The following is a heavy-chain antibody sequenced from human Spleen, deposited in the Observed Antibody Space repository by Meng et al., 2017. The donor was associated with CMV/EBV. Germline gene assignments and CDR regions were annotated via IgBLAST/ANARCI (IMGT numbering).Heavy chain of an antibody. CDR3: ARGRYTIDY. Sequence: GESLKISCAASGINFSDYYMSWIRQAPGKGLEWISYISSSGKTRNYVDSVKGRFTISRDNAKTSLYPQMNSLRAEDTAVYYCARGRYTIDYWGQGTLVTVSS. J-gene: IGHJ4*02. V-gene: IGHV3-11*01. CDR2: ISSSGKTR. CDR1: GINFSDYY. D-gene: IGHD1-1*01.